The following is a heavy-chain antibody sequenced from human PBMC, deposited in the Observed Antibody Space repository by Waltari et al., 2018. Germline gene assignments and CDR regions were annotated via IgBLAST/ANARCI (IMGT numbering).Heavy chain of an antibody. J-gene: IGHJ4*02. V-gene: IGHV1-2*02. CDR3: ATSDGYSYNFDN. CDR2: INPNSGGT. Sequence: QVQLVQSGAEVKKPGASVTVSCQASGYTFTGYYMHWVRQAPGQGLEWMGWINPNSGGTNFAQKFQGRVTMTRDTSISTAYMELSRLRSDDTAVYYCATSDGYSYNFDNWGQGTLVTVSS. D-gene: IGHD4-4*01. CDR1: GYTFTGYY.